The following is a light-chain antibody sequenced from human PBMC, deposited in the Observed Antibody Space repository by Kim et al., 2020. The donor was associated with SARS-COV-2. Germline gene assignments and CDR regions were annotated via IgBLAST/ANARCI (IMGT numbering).Light chain of an antibody. Sequence: AIRMTQSPSSFSASTGDRVTITCRASQGISSYLAWYQQKPGKAPKLLIYAASTLQSGVPSRFSGSGSGTDFTLTISCLQAEDVATYYCQQNYSYPPTFGGGTKVDIK. V-gene: IGKV1-8*01. CDR2: AAS. CDR1: QGISSY. CDR3: QQNYSYPPT. J-gene: IGKJ4*01.